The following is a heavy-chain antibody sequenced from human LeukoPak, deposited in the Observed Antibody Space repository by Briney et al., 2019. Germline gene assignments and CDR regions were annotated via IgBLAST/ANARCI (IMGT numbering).Heavy chain of an antibody. CDR1: GLTVITND. CDR2: LYSDGNT. CDR3: AKDEGYYYMDV. Sequence: GGSLRLSCAASGLTVITNDMTWVRQAPGKGLEWLSVLYSDGNTKYADSVQGRFTISRDNSKNTLYLEMNSLRVEDTAVYYCAKDEGYYYMDVWGKGTTVTVSS. V-gene: IGHV3-53*01. J-gene: IGHJ6*03.